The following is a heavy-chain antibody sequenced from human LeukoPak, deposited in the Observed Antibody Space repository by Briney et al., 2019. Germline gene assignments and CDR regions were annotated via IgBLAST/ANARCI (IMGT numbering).Heavy chain of an antibody. D-gene: IGHD6-13*01. Sequence: PSETLSLTCTVSDGSISSSSFYWGWIRQPPGKGLEWIGSISYSGSTYYNPSLKSRLTISVDTSKSQFSLKLSSVTAADTAVYYCARQSGPYTSSWFDYWGQGTLVTASS. V-gene: IGHV4-39*01. CDR3: ARQSGPYTSSWFDY. CDR2: ISYSGST. J-gene: IGHJ4*02. CDR1: DGSISSSSFY.